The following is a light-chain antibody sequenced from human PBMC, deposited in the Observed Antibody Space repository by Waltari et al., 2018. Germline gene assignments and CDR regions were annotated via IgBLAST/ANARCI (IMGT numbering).Light chain of an antibody. CDR1: QSLLHTNGYNY. V-gene: IGKV2-28*01. J-gene: IGKJ3*01. Sequence: DIVMTQSPLSLPVTPGEPASISCRSSQSLLHTNGYNYLDWYLQKPGQSPQLLIYLGSNRASGVPDRFSGIGSGTNFTLKISRVEAEDVGVYYCMQALEILFTFGPGTKVDVK. CDR3: MQALEILFT. CDR2: LGS.